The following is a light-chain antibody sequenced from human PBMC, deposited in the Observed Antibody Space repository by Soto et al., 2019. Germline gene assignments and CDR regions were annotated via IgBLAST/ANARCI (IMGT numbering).Light chain of an antibody. Sequence: DIQMTQSPSHLSVSVGDRVTIPCRASQTISSWLAWYPQKPGKAPKLLIYKASTLKSGVPSRFSGSGSGTEFTLTISCLQPDDFATYYCQHYNSYSEAFGQGTKVDMK. J-gene: IGKJ1*01. CDR2: KAS. V-gene: IGKV1-5*03. CDR3: QHYNSYSEA. CDR1: QTISSW.